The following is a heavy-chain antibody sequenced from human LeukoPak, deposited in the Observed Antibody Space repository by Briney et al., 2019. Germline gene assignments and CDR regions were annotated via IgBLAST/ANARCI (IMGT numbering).Heavy chain of an antibody. J-gene: IGHJ4*02. CDR3: ARDLFWWYGDYVFDY. Sequence: ASVKVSCKASGYTFTGYYMHRVRQAPGQGLEWMGCINPISGGTNYAQKFQGRVTMTRDTSITTAYMELTRLRSDDTAVYYCARDLFWWYGDYVFDYWGQGTLVTVSS. CDR2: INPISGGT. CDR1: GYTFTGYY. V-gene: IGHV1-2*02. D-gene: IGHD4-17*01.